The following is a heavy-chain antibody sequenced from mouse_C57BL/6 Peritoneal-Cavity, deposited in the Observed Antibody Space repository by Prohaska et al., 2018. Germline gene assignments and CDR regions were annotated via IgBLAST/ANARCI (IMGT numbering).Heavy chain of an antibody. CDR2: IYPGSGST. D-gene: IGHD2-5*01. J-gene: IGHJ3*01. Sequence: ELVKPGASVKMSCKASGYTFTSYWITWVKQRPGQGLEWIGDIYPGSGSTNYNETCKSKATLTVDTSSSTAYMQLSSLTSEDAAVYYCASYYSNSFDYWGQGTLVTVSA. CDR3: ASYYSNSFDY. CDR1: GYTFTSYW. V-gene: IGHV1-55*01.